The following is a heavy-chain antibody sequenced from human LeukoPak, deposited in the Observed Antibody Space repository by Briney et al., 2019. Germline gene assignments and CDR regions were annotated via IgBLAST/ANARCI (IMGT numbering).Heavy chain of an antibody. CDR3: TRGYYEPFDR. Sequence: SETLSLNCTVSGGSVSSSHWNWIRQPPGKGLEWIGNVDYSGSTKYNPSLRSRVTMSLDTPNNQFSLKLRSVTASDTALYYCTRGYYEPFDRWGQGTLVTVSS. CDR1: GGSVSSSH. CDR2: VDYSGST. V-gene: IGHV4-59*02. J-gene: IGHJ4*02. D-gene: IGHD3-22*01.